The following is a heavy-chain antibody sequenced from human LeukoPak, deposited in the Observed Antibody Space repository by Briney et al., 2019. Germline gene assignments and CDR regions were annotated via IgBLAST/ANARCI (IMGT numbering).Heavy chain of an antibody. CDR1: GYTFTSYY. CDR3: ASSNHLLHYGSGSWAFDY. V-gene: IGHV1-46*01. D-gene: IGHD3-10*01. CDR2: INPSGGST. Sequence: ASVKVSCKASGYTFTSYYMHWVRPAPGQGLEWMGIINPSGGSTSYAQKFQGRVTMTRDTSTSTVYMELSSLRSEDTAVYYCASSNHLLHYGSGSWAFDYWGQGTLVTVSS. J-gene: IGHJ4*02.